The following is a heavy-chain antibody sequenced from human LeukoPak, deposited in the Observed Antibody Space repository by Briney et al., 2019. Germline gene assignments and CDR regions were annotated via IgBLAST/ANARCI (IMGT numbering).Heavy chain of an antibody. D-gene: IGHD6-13*01. J-gene: IGHJ4*02. CDR1: GITVSTNY. CDR3: LGSTGQQLIPYDY. Sequence: GGSLRLSCAASGITVSTNYMTWIRQAPGKGLEWVSLIYGGGAAYYAESVRGRFIISRDNSKNTLFLQMNSLRAEDTAVYYCLGSTGQQLIPYDYWGEGTHVAVSS. V-gene: IGHV3-66*02. CDR2: IYGGGAA.